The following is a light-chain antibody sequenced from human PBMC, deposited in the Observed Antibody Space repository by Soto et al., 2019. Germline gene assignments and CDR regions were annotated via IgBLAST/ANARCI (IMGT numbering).Light chain of an antibody. Sequence: DIQMTQSPSTLSASVGDRVAITCRASQSISTYLAWYQQKPGKAPKLLIYKASSLESGVPSRFSGSGSGAELTITISSLQPDDFETYYCQQYNTYSRTFGQGTKVDIK. J-gene: IGKJ1*01. V-gene: IGKV1-5*03. CDR1: QSISTY. CDR3: QQYNTYSRT. CDR2: KAS.